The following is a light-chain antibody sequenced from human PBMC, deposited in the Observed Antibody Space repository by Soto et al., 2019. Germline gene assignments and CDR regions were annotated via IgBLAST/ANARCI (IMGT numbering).Light chain of an antibody. CDR2: DAS. Sequence: TQSPLSLSASVGDKVTISCRASQAINSALAWCQQRPGKAPMVLIYDASILESGVPSRFSGSGSGTDFTLTISSLQPEDFATYYCQQFNSYPLTFGGGTKVEIE. V-gene: IGKV1-13*02. CDR1: QAINSA. CDR3: QQFNSYPLT. J-gene: IGKJ4*01.